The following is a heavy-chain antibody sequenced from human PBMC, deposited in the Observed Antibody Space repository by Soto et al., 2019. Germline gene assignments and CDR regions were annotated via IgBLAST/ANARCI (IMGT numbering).Heavy chain of an antibody. J-gene: IGHJ6*02. V-gene: IGHV4-30-4*08. CDR2: SYYSGST. Sequence: TLSLTCTVSGGSISSGDYYWSWIRQPPGKGREWMAYSYYSGSTYYNPYHKSRGTISVDKTKNQCSLKLSSVTAADTAVYYCAKERITMVRGVAGAGGMDVWGQGTTVTVSS. CDR3: AKERITMVRGVAGAGGMDV. CDR1: GGSISSGDYY. D-gene: IGHD3-10*01.